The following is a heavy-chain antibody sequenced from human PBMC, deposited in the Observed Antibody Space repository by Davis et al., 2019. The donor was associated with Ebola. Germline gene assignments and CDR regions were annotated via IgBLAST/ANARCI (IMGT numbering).Heavy chain of an antibody. Sequence: SETLSLTCTVSGGSISSGGYYWSWIRQHPGKGLEWIGYIYYSGSTNYNPSLKSRVTISVDTSKNQFSLKLSSVTAADTAVYYCARRHYYDSSGYYPTGYWGQGTLVTVSS. CDR3: ARRHYYDSSGYYPTGY. V-gene: IGHV4-61*08. CDR2: IYYSGST. D-gene: IGHD3-22*01. J-gene: IGHJ4*02. CDR1: GGSISSGGYY.